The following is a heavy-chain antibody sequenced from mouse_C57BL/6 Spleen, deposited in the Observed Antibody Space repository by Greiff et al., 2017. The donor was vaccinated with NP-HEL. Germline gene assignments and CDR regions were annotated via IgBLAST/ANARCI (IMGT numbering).Heavy chain of an antibody. Sequence: QVHVKQSGAELVKPGASVKLSCKASGYTFTEYTIHWVKQRSGQGLEWIGWFYPGSGSIKYNEKFKDKATLTADKSSSTVYMELSRLTSEDSAVYFCARHGPPLYYSNSAWFAYWGQGTLVTVSA. D-gene: IGHD2-5*01. J-gene: IGHJ3*01. CDR3: ARHGPPLYYSNSAWFAY. CDR1: GYTFTEYT. CDR2: FYPGSGSI. V-gene: IGHV1-62-2*01.